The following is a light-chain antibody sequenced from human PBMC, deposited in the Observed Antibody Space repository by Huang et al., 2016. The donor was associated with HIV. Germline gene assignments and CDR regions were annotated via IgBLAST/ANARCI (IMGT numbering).Light chain of an antibody. CDR3: QQYNNFYT. J-gene: IGKJ3*01. CDR2: GAS. CDR1: QSVSGS. V-gene: IGKV3-15*01. Sequence: EIVLTQSPATLSVSPGESATLSCRASQSVSGSLAWYQQKPGQAPRLLIYGASTRATGVPARVSGSGSGTEFTLTISSLQSEDFAVYYGQQYNNFYTFGPGTRVDIK.